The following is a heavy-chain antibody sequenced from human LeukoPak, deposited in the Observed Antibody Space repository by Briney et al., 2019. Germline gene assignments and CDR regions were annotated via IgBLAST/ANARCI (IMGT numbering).Heavy chain of an antibody. J-gene: IGHJ6*04. CDR3: ARVRGGVVVPAAMHYYYGMDV. D-gene: IGHD2-2*01. V-gene: IGHV4-31*03. CDR2: IYYSGST. CDR1: GGSISSGGYY. Sequence: SETLSLTCTVSGGSISSGGYYWNWIRQHPGKGLEWIGYIYYSGSTYYNPSLKSRVTISVGTSKNQFPLKLSSVTAADTAVYYCARVRGGVVVPAAMHYYYGMDVWGKGTTVTVSS.